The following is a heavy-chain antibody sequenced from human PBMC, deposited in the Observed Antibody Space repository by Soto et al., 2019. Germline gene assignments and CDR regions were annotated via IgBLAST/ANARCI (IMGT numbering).Heavy chain of an antibody. CDR3: AREGSWPYYYHGMAV. V-gene: IGHV1-18*01. CDR1: GYTFTTYG. CDR2: ISAYNGDT. Sequence: QVQLVQSGDEVKKPGASVKVSCKASGYTFTTYGISWVRQAPGQGLEWMGWISAYNGDTKYAQNVQDRVSMTTDTPASTAYMELRSLRSDDTAAYYCAREGSWPYYYHGMAVWGQGTTVTVSS. D-gene: IGHD6-13*01. J-gene: IGHJ6*02.